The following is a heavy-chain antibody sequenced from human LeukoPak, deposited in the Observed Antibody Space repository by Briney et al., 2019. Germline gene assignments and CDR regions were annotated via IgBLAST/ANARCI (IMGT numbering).Heavy chain of an antibody. V-gene: IGHV3-11*01. J-gene: IGHJ6*02. Sequence: GGSLRLSCAASGFTFSDYYMSWIRQAPGKGLEWVSYISSSGGTIYYADPVKGRFTISRDNAKNSLYLQMNSLRAEDTAVYYCARYCSSTSCYNDYYYYGMDVWGQGTTVTVSS. CDR2: ISSSGGTI. D-gene: IGHD2-2*02. CDR3: ARYCSSTSCYNDYYYYGMDV. CDR1: GFTFSDYY.